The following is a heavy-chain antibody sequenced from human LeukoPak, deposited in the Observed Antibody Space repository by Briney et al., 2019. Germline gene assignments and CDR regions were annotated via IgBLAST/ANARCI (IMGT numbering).Heavy chain of an antibody. CDR3: ARLCGGECYSPASDY. CDR2: INPNSGGT. V-gene: IGHV1-2*02. J-gene: IGHJ4*02. D-gene: IGHD2-21*01. Sequence: AASVKVSCKASGYTFTGYYMHWVRQAPGQGLEWMGWINPNSGGTNYAQKFQGRVTMTRDTSISTAYMELSSLRSDDTAVYYCARLCGGECYSPASDYWGQGTLVTVSS. CDR1: GYTFTGYY.